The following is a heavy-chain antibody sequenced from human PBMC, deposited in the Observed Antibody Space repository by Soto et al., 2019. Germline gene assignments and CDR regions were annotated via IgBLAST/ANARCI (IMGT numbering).Heavy chain of an antibody. CDR1: GGTFSSYA. CDR2: IIPIFGTA. V-gene: IGHV1-69*06. D-gene: IGHD3-22*01. J-gene: IGHJ6*02. Sequence: QVQLVQSGAEVKKPGSSVKVSCKASGGTFSSYAISWVRQAPGQGLEWMGGIIPIFGTANYAQKFQGRVTMTAGKSTRTAYMELSSLRSEDTAVYYCASQVYYYDSSGYYYYYYGMDVWGQGTTVTVSS. CDR3: ASQVYYYDSSGYYYYYYGMDV.